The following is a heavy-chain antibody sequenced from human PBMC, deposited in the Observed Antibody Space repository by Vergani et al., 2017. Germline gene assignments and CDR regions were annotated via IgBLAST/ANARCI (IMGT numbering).Heavy chain of an antibody. V-gene: IGHV4-34*01. Sequence: QVQLQQWGAGLLKPSETLSLTCAVYGGSFSGYYWSWIRQPPGKGLEWIGEINHSGSTNYNPSLKSRVTKSVDTSKNQFSLKLSSVTAADTAVYYCARGVTMIVVVIPHSWLDPWGQGTLVTVSS. D-gene: IGHD3-22*01. CDR1: GGSFSGYY. J-gene: IGHJ5*02. CDR3: ARGVTMIVVVIPHSWLDP. CDR2: INHSGST.